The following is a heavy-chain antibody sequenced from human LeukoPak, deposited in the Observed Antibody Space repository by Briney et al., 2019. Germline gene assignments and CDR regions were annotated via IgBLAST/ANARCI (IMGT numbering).Heavy chain of an antibody. CDR1: GGSFSGYD. D-gene: IGHD3-10*01. CDR2: INHSGST. CDR3: ARGRDVLLWFGKPRGWFDP. Sequence: SETLSLTCAVYGGSFSGYDWSWIRQSPGKGLEWIGEINHSGSTNYNPSLKSRVTISVDTSKNQFSLKLSSVTAADTAVYYCARGRDVLLWFGKPRGWFDPWGQGTLVTVSS. J-gene: IGHJ5*02. V-gene: IGHV4-34*01.